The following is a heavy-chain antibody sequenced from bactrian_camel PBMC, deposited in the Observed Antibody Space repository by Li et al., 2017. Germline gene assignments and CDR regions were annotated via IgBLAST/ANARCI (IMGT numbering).Heavy chain of an antibody. CDR3: AANTRYSGSWCSGLRESDYMY. V-gene: IGHV3S61*01. CDR1: GYTYR. Sequence: VQLVESGGGSVQAGGSLRLACVSDGYTYRMAWFRQAPGKEREAVAGIYSRNDYTYYADSVKGRFAISRVTANNTMYLQMNSLKPEDTAVYYCAANTRYSGSWCSGLRESDYMYWGQGTQVTVS. CDR2: IYSRNDYT. J-gene: IGHJ4*01. D-gene: IGHD2*01.